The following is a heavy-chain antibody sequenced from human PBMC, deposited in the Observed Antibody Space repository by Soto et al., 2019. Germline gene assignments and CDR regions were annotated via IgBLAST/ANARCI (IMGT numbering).Heavy chain of an antibody. CDR2: INPKSGGT. Sequence: ASVKVSCKASGYSFTDYHIHWVRQAPGQGLEWLGRINPKSGGTSAAQKFQGWVTMTTDTSISTASMELTRLTSDDTAIYYCARGDSTDCSNGVCSFFYNHDMDVWGQGTTVTVSS. J-gene: IGHJ6*02. CDR3: ARGDSTDCSNGVCSFFYNHDMDV. D-gene: IGHD2-8*01. V-gene: IGHV1-2*04. CDR1: GYSFTDYH.